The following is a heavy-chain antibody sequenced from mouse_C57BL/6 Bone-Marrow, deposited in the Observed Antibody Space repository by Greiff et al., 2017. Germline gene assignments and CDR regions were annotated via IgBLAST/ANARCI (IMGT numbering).Heavy chain of an antibody. CDR2: INPSTGGT. J-gene: IGHJ1*03. CDR1: GYSFTGYY. D-gene: IGHD1-1*01. CDR3: AREGVDGYFDV. Sequence: EVQVVESGPELVKPGASVKISCKASGYSFTGYYMNWVKQSPEKSLEWIGGINPSTGGTTYNQKFKAKATLTVDKSSSTAYMQLKSLTSEDSAVYDCAREGVDGYFDVGGRGTAVTVSA. V-gene: IGHV1-42*01.